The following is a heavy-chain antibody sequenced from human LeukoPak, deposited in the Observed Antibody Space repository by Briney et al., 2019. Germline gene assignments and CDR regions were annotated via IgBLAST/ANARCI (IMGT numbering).Heavy chain of an antibody. V-gene: IGHV1-18*01. D-gene: IGHD3-16*02. J-gene: IGHJ5*02. Sequence: ASVKVSCKASGYVFVSNGISWVRRAPGQRLEWIGWINARNGATDYAQNFWGRATLTTDTSTSTAYMELRSLRSDDTAVYYCVRDQGVVRFDPWGQGTLVTVSS. CDR1: GYVFVSNG. CDR3: VRDQGVVRFDP. CDR2: INARNGAT.